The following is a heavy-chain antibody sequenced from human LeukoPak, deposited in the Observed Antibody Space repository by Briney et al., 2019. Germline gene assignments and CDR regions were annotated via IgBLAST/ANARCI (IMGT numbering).Heavy chain of an antibody. CDR2: ISGGTT. V-gene: IGHV3-49*05. J-gene: IGHJ4*02. Sequence: KTGGSLRLSCTASGLTFGDYLMSWFRQAPGKGLEWIGFISGGTTEYAASVKGRFTISRDDSTSIAYLQMNSLTTEDTAVYYCSRGSGWLSVYWGQGTLVTVSS. D-gene: IGHD6-19*01. CDR1: GLTFGDYL. CDR3: SRGSGWLSVY.